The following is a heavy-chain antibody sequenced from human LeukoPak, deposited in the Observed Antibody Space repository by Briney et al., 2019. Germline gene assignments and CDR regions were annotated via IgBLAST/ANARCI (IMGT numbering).Heavy chain of an antibody. D-gene: IGHD3-10*01. J-gene: IGHJ6*03. CDR3: ASFGASRSHYYYYMDV. CDR1: GGSFSGYY. V-gene: IGHV4-34*01. CDR2: INHSGST. Sequence: KPSETLSLTCAVYGGSFSGYYWSWIRQPPGKGLEWIGEINHSGSTNYNPSLKSRVTISVDTSKNQFSLKLSSVTAADTAVYYCASFGASRSHYYYYMDVWGKVTTVTVSS.